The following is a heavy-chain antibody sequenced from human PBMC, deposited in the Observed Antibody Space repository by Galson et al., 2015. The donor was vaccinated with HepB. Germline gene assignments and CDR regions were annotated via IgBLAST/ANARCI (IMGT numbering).Heavy chain of an antibody. CDR2: ISYDGSNK. Sequence: SLRLSCAASGFTFSSYAMHWVRQAPGKGLEWVAVISYDGSNKYYADSVKGRFTISRDNSKNTLYLQMNSLRAEDTAVYYCARDRVAVAKGYYYYYYGMDVWGQGTTVTVSS. CDR1: GFTFSSYA. J-gene: IGHJ6*02. CDR3: ARDRVAVAKGYYYYYYGMDV. V-gene: IGHV3-30-3*01. D-gene: IGHD6-19*01.